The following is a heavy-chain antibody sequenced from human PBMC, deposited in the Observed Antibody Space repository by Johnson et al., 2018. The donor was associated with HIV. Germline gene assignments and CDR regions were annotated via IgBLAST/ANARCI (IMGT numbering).Heavy chain of an antibody. CDR3: AKGVVPAAADAFDI. Sequence: QVQLVESGGGLVQPGGSLRLSCTASGFTFSSYGMHWVRQAPGRGLEWVAVISYDGSKEYYVDSVKGRFNLSRDSSKNTLYWQMNSLRVEDTAVYYCAKGVVPAAADAFDIWGPGTMVTVSS. V-gene: IGHV3-30*18. D-gene: IGHD2-2*01. CDR1: GFTFSSYG. CDR2: ISYDGSKE. J-gene: IGHJ3*02.